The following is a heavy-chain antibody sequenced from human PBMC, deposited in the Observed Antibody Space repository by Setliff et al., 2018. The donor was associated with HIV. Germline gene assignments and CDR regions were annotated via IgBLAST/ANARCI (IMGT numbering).Heavy chain of an antibody. CDR1: GGSISGHY. CDR3: ARRAVQDGTVTSSNWFDP. Sequence: SETLSLTCTVSGGSISGHYWSWIRQPPGRGLEWIGYIYSSGSTNFNPPLQSRVTISVDTSKNQFSLKLSSVTAADTAVYYCARRAVQDGTVTSSNWFDPWGQGTLVTVSS. J-gene: IGHJ5*02. D-gene: IGHD1-7*01. CDR2: IYSSGST. V-gene: IGHV4-4*09.